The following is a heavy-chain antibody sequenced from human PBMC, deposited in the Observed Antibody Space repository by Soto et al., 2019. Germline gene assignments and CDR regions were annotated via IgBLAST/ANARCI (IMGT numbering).Heavy chain of an antibody. CDR1: GFTFSSYG. D-gene: IGHD6-6*01. V-gene: IGHV3-30*18. Sequence: GGSLRLSCAASGFTFSSYGMHWVRQAPGKGLEWVAVISYDGSNKYYADSVKGRFTISRDNYKNTLYLQMNSLRAEDTAVYYCAKDLVGFLSSSIAAQITSFYYYGMDVWGQGTTVTVSS. J-gene: IGHJ6*02. CDR3: AKDLVGFLSSSIAAQITSFYYYGMDV. CDR2: ISYDGSNK.